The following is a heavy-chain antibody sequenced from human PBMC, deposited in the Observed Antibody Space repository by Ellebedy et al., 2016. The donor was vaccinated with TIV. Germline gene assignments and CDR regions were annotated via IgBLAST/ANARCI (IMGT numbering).Heavy chain of an antibody. D-gene: IGHD1-26*01. J-gene: IGHJ4*02. V-gene: IGHV3-64D*06. CDR1: GFNISTYA. Sequence: GESLKISCSVSGFNISTYAMHWVRQAPVKGLEHVSSISSNGRSTYSAASVKGRFTISRDISKNTLYLQRSSLRDDDTAVYYCVKELGGAGSYLSYFDYWGQGTLVTVSS. CDR2: ISSNGRST. CDR3: VKELGGAGSYLSYFDY.